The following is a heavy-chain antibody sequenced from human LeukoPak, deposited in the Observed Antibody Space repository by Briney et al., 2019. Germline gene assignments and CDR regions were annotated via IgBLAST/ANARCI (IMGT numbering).Heavy chain of an antibody. CDR2: ISGNGGDT. V-gene: IGHV3-43*02. J-gene: IGHJ3*02. D-gene: IGHD6-13*01. CDR1: GFTFDDYA. Sequence: GGSLRLSCAASGFTFDDYAMHWVRQAPGKGLEWVSLISGNGGDTYYGDSVKGRFTISRDNSRNSLFLQMNSLRAEDTALYYCANGRRSTSRYGAFDIWGLGTMVTVSS. CDR3: ANGRRSTSRYGAFDI.